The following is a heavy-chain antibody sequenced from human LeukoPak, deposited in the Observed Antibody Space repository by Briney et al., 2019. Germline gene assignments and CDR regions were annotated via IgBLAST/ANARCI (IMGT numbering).Heavy chain of an antibody. CDR3: ARGWQINSSGGFVDP. CDR1: GYGFTDYY. Sequence: ASLKVSCQASGYGFTDYYVHWIRQAPGQGLEWMGWINPSSGATIYAQKFQGRVTMTRDTFTTTAYMEINSLVSDDKAVYYCARGWQINSSGGFVDPWGQGTLVTVSS. CDR2: INPSSGAT. D-gene: IGHD6-6*01. J-gene: IGHJ5*02. V-gene: IGHV1-2*02.